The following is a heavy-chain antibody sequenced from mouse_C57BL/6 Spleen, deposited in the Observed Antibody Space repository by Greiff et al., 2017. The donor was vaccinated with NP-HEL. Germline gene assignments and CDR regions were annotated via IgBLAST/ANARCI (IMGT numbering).Heavy chain of an antibody. D-gene: IGHD1-1*01. V-gene: IGHV1-77*01. CDR2: IGPGSGST. CDR3: AREAYGSNYDAMDY. CDR1: GYTFTDYY. Sequence: VQLQQSGAELVKPGASVKISCKASGYTFTDYYINWVKQRPGQGLEWIGKIGPGSGSTYYNEKFKGKATLTADKSSRTAYMQLSSLTAEDSAVYFCAREAYGSNYDAMDYWGQGTSVTVSS. J-gene: IGHJ4*01.